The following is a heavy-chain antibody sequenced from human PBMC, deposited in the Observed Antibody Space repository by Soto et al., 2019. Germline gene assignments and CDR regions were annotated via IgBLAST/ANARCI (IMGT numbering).Heavy chain of an antibody. CDR1: GFTFSSYG. CDR2: IWYDGSNK. V-gene: IGHV3-33*01. CDR3: ARPHDYDAFDI. D-gene: IGHD4-17*01. J-gene: IGHJ3*02. Sequence: GGSLRLSCAASGFTFSSYGMHWVRQAPGKGLEWVAVIWYDGSNKYYADSVKGRFTISRDKSKNTLYLQMNSLRAEDTPVYYCARPHDYDAFDIWGQGTMVTVSS.